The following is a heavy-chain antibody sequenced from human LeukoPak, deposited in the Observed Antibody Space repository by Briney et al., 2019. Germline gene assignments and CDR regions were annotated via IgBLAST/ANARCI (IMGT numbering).Heavy chain of an antibody. Sequence: ASVKVSCKASGHTFTSYGISLVRQAPGQGLEWMGWISAYNGNTNYAQKLQGRVTMTTDTSTSTAYMELRSLRSDDTAVYYCARDLAVAGTNWYFDLWGRGTLVTVSS. CDR3: ARDLAVAGTNWYFDL. J-gene: IGHJ2*01. V-gene: IGHV1-18*01. CDR2: ISAYNGNT. D-gene: IGHD6-19*01. CDR1: GHTFTSYG.